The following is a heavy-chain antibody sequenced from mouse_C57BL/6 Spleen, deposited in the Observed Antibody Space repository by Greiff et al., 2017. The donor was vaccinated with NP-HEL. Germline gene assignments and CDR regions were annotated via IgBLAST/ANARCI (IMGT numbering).Heavy chain of an antibody. J-gene: IGHJ1*03. V-gene: IGHV1-52*01. CDR1: GYTFTSYW. CDR3: ARGYYGSSAWYFDV. D-gene: IGHD1-1*01. CDR2: IDPSDSAT. Sequence: QVQLQQPGAELVRPGSSVKLSCKASGYTFTSYWMHWVKQRPIQGLEWIGNIDPSDSATHYNQKFKDKATLTVDKSSSTAYMQLSSLTSEDSAVYYCARGYYGSSAWYFDVWGTGTTVTVSS.